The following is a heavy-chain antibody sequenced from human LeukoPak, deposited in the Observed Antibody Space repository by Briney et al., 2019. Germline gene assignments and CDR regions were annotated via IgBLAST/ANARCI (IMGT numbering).Heavy chain of an antibody. CDR3: ARERRLSD. Sequence: TGGSLRLSCAASGFTFSDYYMSWIRQAPGKGLEWVSYISPSSSSTIYADPVKGRFTISRDNAKNSLYLQMDSLRAEDTAVYYCARERRLSDWGQGTLVTVSS. CDR2: ISPSSSST. V-gene: IGHV3-11*06. J-gene: IGHJ4*02. CDR1: GFTFSDYY. D-gene: IGHD6-25*01.